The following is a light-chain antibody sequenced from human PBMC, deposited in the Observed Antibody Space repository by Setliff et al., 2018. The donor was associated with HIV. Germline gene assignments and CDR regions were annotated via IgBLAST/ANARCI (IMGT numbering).Light chain of an antibody. CDR1: NSDVGGYKY. V-gene: IGLV2-11*01. Sequence: QSALAQPRSVSRSPGQSVTISCTGTNSDVGGYKYVSWYQHHPGKAPKLMIYDVNKRPSGVPDRFSGSKSGSTASLTISGLQAEDEADYYCCSYAGSYTFDVFGTGTKVTVL. CDR3: CSYAGSYTFDV. CDR2: DVN. J-gene: IGLJ1*01.